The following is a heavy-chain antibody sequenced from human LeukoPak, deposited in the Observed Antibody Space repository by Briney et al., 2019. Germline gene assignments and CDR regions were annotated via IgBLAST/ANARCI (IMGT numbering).Heavy chain of an antibody. J-gene: IGHJ5*02. V-gene: IGHV3-21*01. Sequence: PGGSLRLSCAASGFTFSGYVMTWVRQAPGKGLECVSSITFSSSHIYYADSVKGRFTISRDNTKDSLYLQMNSLRAEDTAIYYCARGPQSSGPGWFDPWGQGTLVTVSS. CDR3: ARGPQSSGPGWFDP. D-gene: IGHD3-10*01. CDR1: GFTFSGYV. CDR2: ITFSSSHI.